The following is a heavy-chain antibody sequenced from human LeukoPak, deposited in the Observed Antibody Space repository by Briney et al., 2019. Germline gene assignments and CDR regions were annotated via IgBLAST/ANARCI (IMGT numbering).Heavy chain of an antibody. J-gene: IGHJ6*03. Sequence: SETLSLTCTVSGASISSSTDYWGWIRQPPGKGLEWIANIYYSGSTYYNPSLKSRVTISVDTSKNQFSLKLSSVTAADTAVYYCARHKDYYYSYMDVWGKGTTVTISS. V-gene: IGHV4-39*01. CDR2: IYYSGST. CDR3: ARHKDYYYSYMDV. CDR1: GASISSSTDY.